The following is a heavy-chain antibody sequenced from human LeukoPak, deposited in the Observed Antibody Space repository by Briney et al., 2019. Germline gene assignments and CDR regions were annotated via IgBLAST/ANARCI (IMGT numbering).Heavy chain of an antibody. CDR2: IIPIFGTA. CDR3: ARAAFGDTAMVCHYYYYGMDV. D-gene: IGHD5-18*01. Sequence: GSSVKVSCKASGGTFSSYAISWVRQAPGQGLEWMGGIIPIFGTANYAQKFQGRVTITADESTSTAYMELSSLRSEDTAVYYCARAAFGDTAMVCHYYYYGMDVWGQGTTVTVSS. CDR1: GGTFSSYA. V-gene: IGHV1-69*01. J-gene: IGHJ6*02.